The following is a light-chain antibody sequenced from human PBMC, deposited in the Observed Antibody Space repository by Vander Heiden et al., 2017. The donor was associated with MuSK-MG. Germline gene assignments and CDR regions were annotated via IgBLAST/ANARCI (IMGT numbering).Light chain of an antibody. V-gene: IGKV1-27*01. J-gene: IGKJ1*01. CDR1: PGIVNF. CDR3: QKDNPAPQT. Sequence: IQVTQSPSSLSASVGDTVTISCRATPGIVNFLAWYQQRPGKVPRLLMYGASTLQPGVPSRFSGTGSGTDFTLTISSLQPEDVATYYCQKDNPAPQTFGQGTKVEI. CDR2: GAS.